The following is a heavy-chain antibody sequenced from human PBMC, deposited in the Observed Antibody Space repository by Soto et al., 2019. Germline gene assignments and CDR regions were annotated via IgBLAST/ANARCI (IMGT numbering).Heavy chain of an antibody. D-gene: IGHD2-2*01. CDR2: ISGSGDIT. V-gene: IGHV3-23*01. Sequence: GGSLRLSCAASGFTFITYSMGWVRHTPGKGLEWVSVISGSGDITYYADSVKGRFTISRDNSKNTLYLQMNSLRAEDTAVYYCAKGLSSTRGYYYYYMDVWGKGTTVTVSS. J-gene: IGHJ6*03. CDR3: AKGLSSTRGYYYYYMDV. CDR1: GFTFITYS.